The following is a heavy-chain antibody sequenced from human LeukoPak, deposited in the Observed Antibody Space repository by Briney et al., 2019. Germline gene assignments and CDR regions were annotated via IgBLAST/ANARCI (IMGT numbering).Heavy chain of an antibody. D-gene: IGHD3-10*01. CDR3: AKDLTDSGD. CDR2: IYYSGST. V-gene: IGHV4-39*07. Sequence: SETLSLTCTVSGGSISSSSYYWGWIRQPPGKGLEWIGSIYYSGSTYYNPSLKSRVTISVDTSKNQFSLKLSSVTAADTAVYYCAKDLTDSGDWGQGTQVTVSS. CDR1: GGSISSSSYY. J-gene: IGHJ4*02.